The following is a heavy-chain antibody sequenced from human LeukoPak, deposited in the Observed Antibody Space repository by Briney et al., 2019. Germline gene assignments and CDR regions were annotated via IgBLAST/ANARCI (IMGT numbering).Heavy chain of an antibody. CDR3: ARDPGSGWYKDY. CDR1: GDSVSSNSAA. D-gene: IGHD6-19*01. Sequence: SQTLSLTCAISGDSVSSNSAAWNWIRQSPSRGLEWLGRTYYRSKWCNDYAISVKSRIAITPDTSKNQFSLQLNSVTPEDTAVYYCARDPGSGWYKDYWGQGTLVTVSS. V-gene: IGHV6-1*01. J-gene: IGHJ4*02. CDR2: TYYRSKWCN.